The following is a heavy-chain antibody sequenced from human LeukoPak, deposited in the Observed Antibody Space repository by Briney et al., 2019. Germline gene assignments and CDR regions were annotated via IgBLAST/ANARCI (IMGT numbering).Heavy chain of an antibody. J-gene: IGHJ3*02. CDR1: GGSISSGGYS. V-gene: IGHV4-30-2*01. CDR2: IYHSGST. Sequence: SETLSLTCAVSGGSISSGGYSWSWIRQPPGKGLEWIGYIYHSGSTYYNPSLKSRVTISVDRSKNQFSLKLSTVTAADTAVYYCARGGVEYYGSGSYYWAFDIWGQGTMVTVSS. CDR3: ARGGVEYYGSGSYYWAFDI. D-gene: IGHD3-10*01.